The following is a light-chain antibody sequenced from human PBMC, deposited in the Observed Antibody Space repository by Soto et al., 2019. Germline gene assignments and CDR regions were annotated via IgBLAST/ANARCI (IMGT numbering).Light chain of an antibody. Sequence: DIVMTQSPDSLAVSLGERATINCKSSQSVLYSPNNKNYLAWYQQKPGQPPKLLIYWASTRESGVPDRFSGSGSETDFSLTISSLQAEDVAVYYCQQYYSIPRTFGQGTKVEIK. J-gene: IGKJ1*01. CDR1: QSVLYSPNNKNY. CDR2: WAS. V-gene: IGKV4-1*01. CDR3: QQYYSIPRT.